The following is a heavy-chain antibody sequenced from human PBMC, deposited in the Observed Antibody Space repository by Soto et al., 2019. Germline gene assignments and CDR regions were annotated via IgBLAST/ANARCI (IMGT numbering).Heavy chain of an antibody. Sequence: SVNLYCNASGYTFTSYARHWVRQAPGQRLEWMGWINAGNGNTKYSQKFQGRVTITRDTSASTAYMELSSLRSEDTAVYYCARDRYYGSATYYILSHFAYWGQGALVTVSS. CDR3: ARDRYYGSATYYILSHFAY. D-gene: IGHD3-10*01. CDR2: INAGNGNT. V-gene: IGHV1-3*01. CDR1: GYTFTSYA. J-gene: IGHJ4*02.